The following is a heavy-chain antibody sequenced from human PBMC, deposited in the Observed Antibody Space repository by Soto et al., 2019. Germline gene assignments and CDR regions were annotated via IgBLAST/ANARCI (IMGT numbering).Heavy chain of an antibody. V-gene: IGHV3-30*04. CDR1: GFSFSNYA. D-gene: IGHD3-9*01. CDR3: ARGSGPTDRHFDPMFLRGGGDY. Sequence: QVQLVESGGGVVQPGRSLTLSCVASGFSFSNYAMHWVRHTPGKGLEWVAVISYDGRIKYYADSVKGRFTITRENSKTVLYVQTNSLRTHDTATYYWARGSGPTDRHFDPMFLRGGGDYWGQGTLVTVSS. CDR2: ISYDGRIK. J-gene: IGHJ4*02.